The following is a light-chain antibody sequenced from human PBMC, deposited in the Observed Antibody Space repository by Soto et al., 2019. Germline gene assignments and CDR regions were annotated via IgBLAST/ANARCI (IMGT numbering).Light chain of an antibody. CDR1: QTISNW. J-gene: IGKJ1*01. V-gene: IGKV1-5*03. CDR3: QQYNGT. CDR2: EAS. Sequence: DIQMTQSPSTLSASVGDRVAITCRASQTISNWLAWYQQRPGKAPKLLIYEASTLETGVPPRFSGSASWTEFTLTISSLQPDDYATYYCQQYNGTFGQGTKVEI.